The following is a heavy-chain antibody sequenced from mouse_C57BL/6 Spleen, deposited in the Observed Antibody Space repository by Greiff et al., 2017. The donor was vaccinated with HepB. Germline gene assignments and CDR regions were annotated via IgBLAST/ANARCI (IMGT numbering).Heavy chain of an antibody. D-gene: IGHD2-2*01. CDR3: ARSWGYVYGDGGWFAY. Sequence: QVQLQQSGAELMKPGASVKLSCKATGYTFTGYWIEWVKQRPGHGLEWIGEILPGSGSTNYNEKFKGKATFTADTSSNTAYMQLSSLTTEDSAIYYCARSWGYVYGDGGWFAYWGQGTLVTVSA. CDR2: ILPGSGST. J-gene: IGHJ3*01. CDR1: GYTFTGYW. V-gene: IGHV1-9*01.